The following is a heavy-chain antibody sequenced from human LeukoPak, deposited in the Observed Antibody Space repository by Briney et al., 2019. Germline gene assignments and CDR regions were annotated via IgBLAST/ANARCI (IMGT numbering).Heavy chain of an antibody. J-gene: IGHJ4*02. V-gene: IGHV3-23*01. CDR2: ISGSGGSS. CDR3: TKDGPASGGSCWEY. CDR1: GFSFRNYA. D-gene: IGHD2-15*01. Sequence: GGSLRLSCAASGFSFRNYAMSWVRQAPGKGLEWVSAISGSGGSSYYADSVKGRFTISRDNSKNTLYLQMNSLRAEDTALYYCTKDGPASGGSCWEYWGQGAPVTVSS.